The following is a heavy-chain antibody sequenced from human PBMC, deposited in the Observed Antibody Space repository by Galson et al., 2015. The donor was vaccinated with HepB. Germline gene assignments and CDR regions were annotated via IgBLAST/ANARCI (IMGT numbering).Heavy chain of an antibody. D-gene: IGHD1-14*01. CDR3: ARISPDYYYYMAV. J-gene: IGHJ6*03. V-gene: IGHV2-70*04. CDR2: IDWDDDK. CDR1: GFSLSTTRMR. Sequence: PALVNPTQALTLTCTFSGFSLSTTRMRVSWIRQPPGRALEWLARIDWDDDKFYTTSLKTRLSISKDTSKNQVVLTMTNMDPVDTATYYCARISPDYYYYMAVWGKGITVTVSS.